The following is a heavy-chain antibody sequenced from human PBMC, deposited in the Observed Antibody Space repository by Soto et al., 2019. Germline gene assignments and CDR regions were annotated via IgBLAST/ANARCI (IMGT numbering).Heavy chain of an antibody. V-gene: IGHV1-2*04. Sequence: QVQLVQSGAEVKKPGASVKVSCKASGYTFTGYYMHWVRQAPGQGLAWMGWINPNSGGTNYAQKFQGWVTMTRDTSISTAYMALSRLRSDDTAVYYCARDRSGWYFGEFDYWGQGTLVTVSS. D-gene: IGHD6-19*01. CDR1: GYTFTGYY. CDR3: ARDRSGWYFGEFDY. J-gene: IGHJ4*02. CDR2: INPNSGGT.